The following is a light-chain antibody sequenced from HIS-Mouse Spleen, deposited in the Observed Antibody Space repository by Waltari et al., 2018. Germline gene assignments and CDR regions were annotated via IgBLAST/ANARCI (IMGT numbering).Light chain of an antibody. J-gene: IGLJ3*02. Sequence: QSALTQPASVSGSPGQSITISCTGTSSDVGSYNLVSWNQQHPGKAPKLMIYEGSKGPSGVSNRSAGSKSGNTASLTISGLQAEDEADYSCCSYAGSSTFGVFGGGTKLTVL. CDR2: EGS. V-gene: IGLV2-23*03. CDR3: CSYAGSSTFGV. CDR1: SSDVGSYNL.